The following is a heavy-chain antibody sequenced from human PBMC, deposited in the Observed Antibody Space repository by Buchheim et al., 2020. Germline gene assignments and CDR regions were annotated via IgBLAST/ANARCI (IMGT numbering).Heavy chain of an antibody. Sequence: EVQLVESGGGLVQPGGSLRLSCAASGFTFSTFWMSWVRQAPGKGLEWVANIKEDGSKKYYVDSVRGRFTISRDNARKSLYLQMNNLRAEDTAVYYCARGFGSGWPNYYYYGMDVWGQGTT. J-gene: IGHJ6*02. CDR2: IKEDGSKK. CDR3: ARGFGSGWPNYYYYGMDV. D-gene: IGHD6-19*01. CDR1: GFTFSTFW. V-gene: IGHV3-7*01.